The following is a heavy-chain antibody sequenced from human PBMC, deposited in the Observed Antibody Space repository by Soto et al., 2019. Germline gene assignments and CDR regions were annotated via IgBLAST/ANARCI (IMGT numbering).Heavy chain of an antibody. CDR1: GGSISSSSYY. Sequence: QLQLQESGPGLVKPSETLSLTCTVSGGSISSSSYYWGWIRQPPGKGLEWIGSIYYSGSTYYNPSLKSRVTISVDTSKNQFSLKLSSVTAADTAVYYCARPRGPGVRRFGDETNWFDPWGQGTLVTVSS. J-gene: IGHJ5*02. CDR2: IYYSGST. CDR3: ARPRGPGVRRFGDETNWFDP. V-gene: IGHV4-39*01. D-gene: IGHD3-10*01.